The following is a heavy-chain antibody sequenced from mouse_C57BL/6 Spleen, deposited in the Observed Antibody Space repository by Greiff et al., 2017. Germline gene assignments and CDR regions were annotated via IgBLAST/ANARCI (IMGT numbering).Heavy chain of an antibody. V-gene: IGHV1-18*01. Sequence: VQLQQSGPELVKPGASVKIPCKASGYTFTDYNMDWVKQSHGKSLEWIGVINPNNGGTIYNQKFKGKATLTVDKSSSTAYMELRSLTSEDTAVYYCARWVYYGLDYWGQGTTLTVSS. J-gene: IGHJ2*01. D-gene: IGHD2-1*01. CDR2: INPNNGGT. CDR3: ARWVYYGLDY. CDR1: GYTFTDYN.